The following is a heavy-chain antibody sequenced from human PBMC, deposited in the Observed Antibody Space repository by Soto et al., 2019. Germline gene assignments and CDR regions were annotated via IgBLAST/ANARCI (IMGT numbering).Heavy chain of an antibody. V-gene: IGHV4-4*07. CDR1: GGSIVGFD. Sequence: SETKPLSCTAYGGSIVGFDWRWIRQSAGKGLEWIGRIYATGTTAYNPSLKSRVMMSVDTSKKQFSLKLRSVTAADTAVYYCVRDGTKTLRDWFDPWGQGIAVTVSS. D-gene: IGHD1-1*01. J-gene: IGHJ5*02. CDR3: VRDGTKTLRDWFDP. CDR2: IYATGTT.